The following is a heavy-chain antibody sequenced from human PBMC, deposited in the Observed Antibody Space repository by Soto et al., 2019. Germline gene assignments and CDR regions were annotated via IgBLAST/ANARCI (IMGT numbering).Heavy chain of an antibody. J-gene: IGHJ3*02. CDR3: ARENPTRGGGAFDI. D-gene: IGHD3-16*01. CDR2: ISSSSNTI. V-gene: IGHV3-48*01. CDR1: GFTFSSYS. Sequence: EVQLVESGGGLVQPGGSLRRSCAASGFTFSSYSMNWIREAPGKGLEWVSYISSSSNTIYYADSVKGRFTISRDNAKNSLYLQMNSLRAEDTAVYHCARENPTRGGGAFDIWAQGTMVTVSS.